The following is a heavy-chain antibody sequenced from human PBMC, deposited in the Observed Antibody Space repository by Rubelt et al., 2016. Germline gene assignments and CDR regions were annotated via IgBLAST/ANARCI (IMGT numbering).Heavy chain of an antibody. J-gene: IGHJ4*02. CDR1: GGSISSSSYY. CDR3: ARRHSSSWWDFDY. Sequence: QLQLQESGPGLVKPSETLSLTCTVSGGSISSSSYYWGWIRQPPGKGLEWVSAISGNGDARYYADSVRGRFTISRDNSKNTVYLQMNSLRAEDTAVYYCARRHSSSWWDFDYWGQGTLVTVSS. CDR2: ISGNGDAR. D-gene: IGHD6-13*01. V-gene: IGHV4-39*01.